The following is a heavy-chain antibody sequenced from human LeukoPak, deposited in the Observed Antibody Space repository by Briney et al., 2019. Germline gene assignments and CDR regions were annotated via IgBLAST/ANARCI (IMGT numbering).Heavy chain of an antibody. CDR2: ISRNSGSI. J-gene: IGHJ4*02. V-gene: IGHV3-9*01. CDR1: GFTFDDYA. D-gene: IGHD3-22*01. Sequence: PGGSLRLSCAASGFTFDDYAMHWVRQAPGKGLEWVSGISRNSGSIGYADSVKGRFTISRDNAKNSLYLQMNSLRAEDTALYYCAKDTYYDSSGYYFDYWGQGTLVTVSS. CDR3: AKDTYYDSSGYYFDY.